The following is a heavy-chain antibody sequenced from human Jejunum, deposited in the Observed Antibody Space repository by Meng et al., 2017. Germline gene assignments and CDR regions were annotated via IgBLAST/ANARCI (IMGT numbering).Heavy chain of an antibody. CDR2: ISYSGST. V-gene: IGHV4-39*01. CDR1: GGSIGSSSDY. J-gene: IGHJ4*02. D-gene: IGHD3-10*01. CDR3: ARHFSGSGTWFFDS. Sequence: QLQLQESGAGLVKASETLSLTCTVSGGSIGSSSDYWGWIRQPPGKGLDWTGTISYSGSTYYNPSLTSRVTISMDTSKNQFSLKLSSVTAADTAVYYCARHFSGSGTWFFDSWGQGVLVTVSS.